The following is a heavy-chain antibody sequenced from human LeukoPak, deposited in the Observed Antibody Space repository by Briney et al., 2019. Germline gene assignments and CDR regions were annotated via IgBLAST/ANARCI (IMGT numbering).Heavy chain of an antibody. CDR2: IKQDGNEK. Sequence: GGSLRLSCAASGFTFNNYWMSWVRQAPGKGLEWVANIKQDGNEKYYVDSVKGRFTISRDNAKNSLDLQMNSLRVEDTAVYYCARDLRGYSYYYGMDVWGQGTTVTVSS. CDR3: ARDLRGYSYYYGMDV. D-gene: IGHD5-12*01. CDR1: GFTFNNYW. V-gene: IGHV3-7*03. J-gene: IGHJ6*02.